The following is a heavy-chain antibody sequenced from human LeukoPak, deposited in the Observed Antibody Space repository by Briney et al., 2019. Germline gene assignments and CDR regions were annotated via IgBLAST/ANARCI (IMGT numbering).Heavy chain of an antibody. V-gene: IGHV3-7*01. J-gene: IGHJ4*02. Sequence: PGGSLRLSCAASGFTFTTYWMSWVRQVPGKGLEWVANINQDGSQTYYLDSVRGRFTISRDNAKQSLFLQMNSLRAEDTAVYYCARGGPSDYWGQGTLVTVSS. CDR1: GFTFTTYW. CDR3: ARGGPSDY. CDR2: INQDGSQT.